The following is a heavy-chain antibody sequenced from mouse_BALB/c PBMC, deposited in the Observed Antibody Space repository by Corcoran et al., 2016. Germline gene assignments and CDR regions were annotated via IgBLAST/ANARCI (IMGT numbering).Heavy chain of an antibody. D-gene: IGHD1-1*01. CDR2: INPYNDGT. V-gene: IGHV1S136*01. J-gene: IGHJ4*01. CDR1: GYTFTSYV. Sequence: EVQLQQSGPELVKPGASVKMSCKASGYTFTSYVMHWVKQKPGQGLEWIGYINPYNDGTKNNEKFKGKATLTSDKSSSTAYMELSSRNSEDSAVYYWARGYGSSAYYAMDYWGQGTSVTVSS. CDR3: ARGYGSSAYYAMDY.